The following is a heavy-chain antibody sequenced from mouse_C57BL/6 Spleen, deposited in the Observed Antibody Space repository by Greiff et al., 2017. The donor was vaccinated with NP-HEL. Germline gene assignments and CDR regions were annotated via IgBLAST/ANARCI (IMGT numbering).Heavy chain of an antibody. CDR2: IDPSDSYT. D-gene: IGHD2-5*01. CDR1: GYTFTSYW. V-gene: IGHV1-50*01. J-gene: IGHJ3*01. Sequence: QVQLQQPGAELVKPGASVKLSCKASGYTFTSYWMQWVKQRPGQGLEWIGEIDPSDSYTNYNQKFKGKATLTVATSSSTAYMQLSSLTTEDCAGYYCERLYSNYVLAYWGQGTLVTVSA. CDR3: ERLYSNYVLAY.